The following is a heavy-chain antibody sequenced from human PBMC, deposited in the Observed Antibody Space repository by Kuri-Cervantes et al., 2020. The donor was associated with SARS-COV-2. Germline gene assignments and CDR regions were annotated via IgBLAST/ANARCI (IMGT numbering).Heavy chain of an antibody. D-gene: IGHD3-10*01. CDR1: GYTFRDYY. CDR3: ARGMVRRLIQSYYYGMDV. J-gene: IGHJ6*02. Sequence: ASVKVSCKASGYTFRDYYMYWVRQAPGQGREWMGWVNPNSGGTNYAQKFQGWVTMTRDTSSTGYMELSRLRSDDTAVYYCARGMVRRLIQSYYYGMDVWSQGTTVTVSS. V-gene: IGHV1-2*04. CDR2: VNPNSGGT.